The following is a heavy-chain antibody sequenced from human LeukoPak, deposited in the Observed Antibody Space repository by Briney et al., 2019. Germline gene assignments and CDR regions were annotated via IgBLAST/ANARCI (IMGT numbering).Heavy chain of an antibody. J-gene: IGHJ4*02. CDR2: ISSSGSTI. D-gene: IGHD5-12*01. Sequence: GGSLRLSCAASGFTFSSYEMNWVRQAPGKGLEWVSYISSSGSTIYYADSVKGRFTISRDNAKNSLYLQMNSLRAEDTAVYYCARDGDIVATIGVDYWGQGTLVTVSS. CDR3: ARDGDIVATIGVDY. V-gene: IGHV3-48*03. CDR1: GFTFSSYE.